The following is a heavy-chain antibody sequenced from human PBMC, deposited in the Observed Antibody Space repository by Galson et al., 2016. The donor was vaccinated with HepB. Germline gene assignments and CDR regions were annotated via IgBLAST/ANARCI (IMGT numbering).Heavy chain of an antibody. CDR1: GFTFSGFD. J-gene: IGHJ4*02. CDR2: IWYDGTNI. Sequence: SLRLSCAASGFTFSGFDMHWVRQAPGKGLEWVAVIWYDGTNIYYADSVKGRFTISRENSKNTLYLQMNSLRAEDTAVYYCAREALPDAYYYDSRAQNFFDYWGQGTLVTVSS. D-gene: IGHD3-22*01. CDR3: AREALPDAYYYDSRAQNFFDY. V-gene: IGHV3-33*01.